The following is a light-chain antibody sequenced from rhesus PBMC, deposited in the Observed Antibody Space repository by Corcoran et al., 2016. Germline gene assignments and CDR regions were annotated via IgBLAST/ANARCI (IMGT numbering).Light chain of an antibody. CDR3: IQYTHIPRT. J-gene: IGKJ1*01. Sequence: DVVMTQSPLALPITPGQPASISCRSSQSLVHSNGNTYLSWFQQKPGQPPRLLISKVSNRYSGVPDRFSGSGAGTDCTLKIIRSEAEDVGVYYCIQYTHIPRTFGQGTKVEIK. CDR1: QSLVHSNGNTY. CDR2: KVS. V-gene: IGKV2-65*01.